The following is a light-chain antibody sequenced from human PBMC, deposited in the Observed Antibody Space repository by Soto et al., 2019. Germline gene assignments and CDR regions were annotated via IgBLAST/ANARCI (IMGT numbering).Light chain of an antibody. CDR2: EVS. CDR3: SSYAGSNNGV. V-gene: IGLV2-8*01. Sequence: QSALTQPPSASGSPGQSVTISCTGTSSDVGGYNYVSWYQQHPGKAPKLMIYEVSKRPSGVPDRFSGSQSGNTASLTVSGLRAEDEAHYYCSSYAGSNNGVFGGGTKLTVL. J-gene: IGLJ3*02. CDR1: SSDVGGYNY.